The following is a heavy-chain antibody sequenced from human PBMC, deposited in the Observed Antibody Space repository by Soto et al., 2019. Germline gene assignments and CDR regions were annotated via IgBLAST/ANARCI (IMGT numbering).Heavy chain of an antibody. V-gene: IGHV4-34*01. Sequence: SETLSLTCDVIGGSFSGFHWTWIRQPPGGGLEWIGEIDSYGDTNHNPSLRGRVAISLDLSNSQFSLSLRSVTAADTAVYYCARGRYDYTWGSLLNYFDYCGQRTPVTVPS. D-gene: IGHD3-16*01. J-gene: IGHJ4*02. CDR2: IDSYGDT. CDR3: ARGRYDYTWGSLLNYFDY. CDR1: GGSFSGFH.